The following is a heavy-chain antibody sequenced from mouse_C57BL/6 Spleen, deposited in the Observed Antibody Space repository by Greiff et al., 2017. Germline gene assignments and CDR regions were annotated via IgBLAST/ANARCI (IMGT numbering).Heavy chain of an antibody. D-gene: IGHD1-1*01. CDR2: IYPGSGST. Sequence: QVQLKQPGAELVKPGASVKMSCKASGYTFTSYWITWVKQRPGQGLEWIGDIYPGSGSTNYNEKFKSKATLTVDTSSSTAYMQLSSLTSEDSAVYYCARNYYGSRGYFDVWGTGTTVTVSS. CDR1: GYTFTSYW. J-gene: IGHJ1*03. CDR3: ARNYYGSRGYFDV. V-gene: IGHV1-55*01.